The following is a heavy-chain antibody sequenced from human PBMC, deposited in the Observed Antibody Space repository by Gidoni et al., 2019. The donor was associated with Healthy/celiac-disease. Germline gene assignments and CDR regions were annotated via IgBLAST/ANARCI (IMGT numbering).Heavy chain of an antibody. CDR3: AIDLAYCSGGSCYSY. Sequence: QVQLVQSGAEVKKPGASVKVSCKASGYTFTGYYMHWVRQAPGQGLEWMGWINPNSGGTNYAQKFQGRVTMTRDTSISTDYMELSRLRSDDTAVYYCAIDLAYCSGGSCYSYWGQGTLVTVSS. D-gene: IGHD2-15*01. V-gene: IGHV1-2*02. CDR2: INPNSGGT. CDR1: GYTFTGYY. J-gene: IGHJ4*02.